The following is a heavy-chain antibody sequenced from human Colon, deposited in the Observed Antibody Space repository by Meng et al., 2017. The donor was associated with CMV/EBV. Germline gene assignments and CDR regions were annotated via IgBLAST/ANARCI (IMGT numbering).Heavy chain of an antibody. CDR2: IYYTGIT. V-gene: IGHV4-39*01. CDR1: SISTDIYY. Sequence: SISTDIYYWGWIRQPPGKGLEWIGTIYYTGITYYTPSLKSRVTVSVDTSKNQFSLRLTSVTAADTAVYYCARRGYDVLTGSYFLDYWGQGTLVTVSS. D-gene: IGHD3-9*01. J-gene: IGHJ4*02. CDR3: ARRGYDVLTGSYFLDY.